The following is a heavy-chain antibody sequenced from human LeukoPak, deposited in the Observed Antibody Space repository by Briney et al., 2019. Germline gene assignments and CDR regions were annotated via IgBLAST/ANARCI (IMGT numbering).Heavy chain of an antibody. Sequence: SETLSLTCAVYVGSFSGHYWTWIRQPPGKGLEWLGEINHGGSINYNPSLKSRVTISVDTSKNQFSLNLRSVTAADTAVYYCARGCRGAADYCGGGSCYPRYYYYMDDWGKGTTVTVSS. D-gene: IGHD2-15*01. CDR3: ARGCRGAADYCGGGSCYPRYYYYMDD. CDR1: VGSFSGHY. V-gene: IGHV4-34*01. CDR2: INHGGSI. J-gene: IGHJ6*03.